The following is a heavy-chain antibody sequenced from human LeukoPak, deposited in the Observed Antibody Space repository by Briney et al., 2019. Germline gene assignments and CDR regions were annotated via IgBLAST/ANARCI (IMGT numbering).Heavy chain of an antibody. CDR2: IIPILGIA. J-gene: IGHJ1*01. CDR1: GGTFSSYT. Sequence: ASVKVSCEASGGTFSSYTISWVRQAPGQGLEWMGRIIPILGIANYAQKFQGRVTITADKSTSTAYMELSSLRSEDTAVYYCARGGRCSSTSCYTSAEYFQHWGQGTLVTVSS. CDR3: ARGGRCSSTSCYTSAEYFQH. V-gene: IGHV1-69*02. D-gene: IGHD2-2*02.